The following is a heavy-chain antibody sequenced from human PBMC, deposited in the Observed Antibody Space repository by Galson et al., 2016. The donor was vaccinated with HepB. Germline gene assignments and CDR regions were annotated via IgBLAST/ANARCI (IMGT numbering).Heavy chain of an antibody. D-gene: IGHD2-8*02. Sequence: SLRLSCATSGFTFSSYPMHWVRQAPGKGLEWVSYISSSGNTIYYADSVKGRFTISRDNAKNSLYLQMNSLRAEDTAVYYCALVSRFRLWVYWGQGTLVTVSS. CDR1: GFTFSSYP. CDR2: ISSSGNTI. V-gene: IGHV3-48*03. J-gene: IGHJ4*02. CDR3: ALVSRFRLWVY.